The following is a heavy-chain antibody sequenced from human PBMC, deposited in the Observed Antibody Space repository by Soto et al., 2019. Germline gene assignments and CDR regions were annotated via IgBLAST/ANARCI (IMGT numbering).Heavy chain of an antibody. CDR2: ISSSGSTI. CDR1: GFTFSSYE. Sequence: GGSLRLSCAASGFTFSSYEMNWVRQAPGKGLEWVSYISSSGSTIYYADSVKGRFTISRDNAKNSLYLQMNSLRAEDTAVYYCARAPDSSSSNWFDPWGQGTLVTVSS. D-gene: IGHD6-6*01. V-gene: IGHV3-48*03. CDR3: ARAPDSSSSNWFDP. J-gene: IGHJ5*02.